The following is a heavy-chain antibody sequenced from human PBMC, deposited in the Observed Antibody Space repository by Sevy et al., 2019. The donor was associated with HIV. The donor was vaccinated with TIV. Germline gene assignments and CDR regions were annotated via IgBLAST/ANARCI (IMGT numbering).Heavy chain of an antibody. CDR3: AKESLRGTYIRRDFDH. CDR1: GFNFQTFG. CDR2: ISSDGINH. J-gene: IGHJ4*02. Sequence: GGSLRLSCSAFGFNFQTFGMHWVRQAPGKGPEWLAVISSDGINHNYAASVKGRFTIYRDNSKSLLFLQMNSLTPNDTAVYFCAKESLRGTYIRRDFDHWGQGTLVTVSS. V-gene: IGHV3-30*18. D-gene: IGHD3-10*02.